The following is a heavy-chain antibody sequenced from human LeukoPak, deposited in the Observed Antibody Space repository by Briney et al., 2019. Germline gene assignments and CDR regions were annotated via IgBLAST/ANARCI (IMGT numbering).Heavy chain of an antibody. V-gene: IGHV4-39*07. J-gene: IGHJ3*02. CDR2: IYYSGST. CDR3: AREKSIAAAGRDAFDI. CDR1: GGSIRSSSYY. D-gene: IGHD6-13*01. Sequence: PSETLSLTCTVSGGSIRSSSYYWGWIRQPPGKGLEWIGSIYYSGSTYYNPSLKSRVTISVDTAKNQFSLKLSSVTAADTAVYYCAREKSIAAAGRDAFDIWGQGTMVTVSS.